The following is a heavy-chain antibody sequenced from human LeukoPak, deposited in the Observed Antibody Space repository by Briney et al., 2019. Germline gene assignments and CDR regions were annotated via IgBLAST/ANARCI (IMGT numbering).Heavy chain of an antibody. D-gene: IGHD6-19*01. CDR2: IYYSGST. J-gene: IGHJ4*02. CDR3: ARGYSSGWYDY. Sequence: SSETLSLTCTVSGGSISSYYWSWIRQPPGKGLEWIGYIYYSGSTNYNPSLKSRVTISVDTSKNQFSLKLSSVTAADTAVYYCARGYSSGWYDYWGQGTLVTVSS. CDR1: GGSISSYY. V-gene: IGHV4-59*01.